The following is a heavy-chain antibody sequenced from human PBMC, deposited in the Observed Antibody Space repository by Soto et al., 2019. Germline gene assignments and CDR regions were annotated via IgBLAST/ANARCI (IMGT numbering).Heavy chain of an antibody. Sequence: GGSLRLSCVAYGVNIYADWISWVRQAPGKGLESVATISDDGSRRHYVDSVTGRFTISRDDAKNSLYLQMNSLRAEDTAVYYCATFDLDEVDWGQGTMVTVSS. CDR2: ISDDGSRR. V-gene: IGHV3-7*01. CDR3: ATFDLDEVD. CDR1: GVNIYADW. D-gene: IGHD1-1*01. J-gene: IGHJ4*02.